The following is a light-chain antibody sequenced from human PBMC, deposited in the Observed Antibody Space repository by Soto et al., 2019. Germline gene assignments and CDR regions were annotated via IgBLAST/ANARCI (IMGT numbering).Light chain of an antibody. CDR2: GAS. CDR1: QSFSSN. J-gene: IGKJ5*01. V-gene: IGKV3-15*01. CDR3: QQYNNWLIT. Sequence: EIVLTQSPGTLSVSPGERATLSCRASQSFSSNLAWYHQKPGQAPRLLIYGASTRATGIPARFSGSGSGTEFTLTLSRLQSEDFAVYYCQQYNNWLITFGQGTRLEIK.